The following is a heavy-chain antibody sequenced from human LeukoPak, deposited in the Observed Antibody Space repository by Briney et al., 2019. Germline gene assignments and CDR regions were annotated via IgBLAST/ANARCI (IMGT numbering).Heavy chain of an antibody. CDR2: IYSGGST. J-gene: IGHJ3*02. CDR1: GFTVSSNY. Sequence: PGGSLRLSCAASGFTVSSNYMSWVRQAPGKGLEWVSVIYSGGSTYYADSVKGRFTISRDNSKNTLYLQMNSLRAEDTAVYYCARDKDLLYYDFWSGYYTHAFDIWGQGTMVTVSS. D-gene: IGHD3-3*01. CDR3: ARDKDLLYYDFWSGYYTHAFDI. V-gene: IGHV3-53*01.